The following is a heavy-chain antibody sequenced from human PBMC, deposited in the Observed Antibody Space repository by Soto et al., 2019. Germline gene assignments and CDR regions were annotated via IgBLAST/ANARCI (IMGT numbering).Heavy chain of an antibody. J-gene: IGHJ6*02. CDR1: GYTFSSYG. V-gene: IGHV1-18*01. CDR3: ARGGYYDSSGSRNYFYYGMNV. D-gene: IGHD3-22*01. CDR2: VSPYDGYT. Sequence: QVQLVQSGAEVKKPGASVKVSCKASGYTFSSYGINWVRQAPGQGLEWLGWVSPYDGYTNYAQILQGRVLMTTDTSTKTAYMEVRSLRSDDTAVYYCARGGYYDSSGSRNYFYYGMNVWGQGTTVTVSS.